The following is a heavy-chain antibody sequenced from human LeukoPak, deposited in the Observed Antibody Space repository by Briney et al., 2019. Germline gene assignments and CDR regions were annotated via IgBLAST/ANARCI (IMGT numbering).Heavy chain of an antibody. Sequence: NPGGSLRLSCAASGFTFSDYYMSWIRQAPGKGLEWVSYISSSGSTIYYADSVKGRFTISRDNAKNSLYLQMNSLRAEDTAVYYCARDSGVGATHLYFDYWGQGTLVTVSS. V-gene: IGHV3-11*01. D-gene: IGHD1-26*01. J-gene: IGHJ4*02. CDR2: ISSSGSTI. CDR1: GFTFSDYY. CDR3: ARDSGVGATHLYFDY.